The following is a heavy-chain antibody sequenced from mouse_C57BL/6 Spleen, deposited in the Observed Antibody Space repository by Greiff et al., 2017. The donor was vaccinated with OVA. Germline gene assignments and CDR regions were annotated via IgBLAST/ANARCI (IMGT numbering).Heavy chain of an antibody. CDR3: ARGGVGKEDY. CDR1: GYTFTSYG. CDR2: IYPRSGNT. V-gene: IGHV1-81*01. D-gene: IGHD1-3*01. Sequence: QVHVKQSGAELARPGASVKLSCKASGYTFTSYGISWVKQRTGQGLEWIGEIYPRSGNTYYNEKFKGKATLTADKSSSTAYMELRSLTSEDSAVYFCARGGVGKEDYWGQGTTLTVSS. J-gene: IGHJ2*01.